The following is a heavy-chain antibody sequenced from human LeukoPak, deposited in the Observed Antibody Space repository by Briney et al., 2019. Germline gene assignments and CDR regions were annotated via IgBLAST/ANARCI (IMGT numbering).Heavy chain of an antibody. V-gene: IGHV1-24*01. CDR1: GYTRTELS. CDR3: ATVTSFWSGYHIFDY. CDR2: FDPEDGET. J-gene: IGHJ4*02. Sequence: ASVKVSCKVSGYTRTELSMHWVRQAPGKGLEWMGGFDPEDGETIYAQKFQGRVTMTEDTSTDTAYMELSSLRSEDTAVYYCATVTSFWSGYHIFDYWGQGTLVTVSS. D-gene: IGHD3-3*01.